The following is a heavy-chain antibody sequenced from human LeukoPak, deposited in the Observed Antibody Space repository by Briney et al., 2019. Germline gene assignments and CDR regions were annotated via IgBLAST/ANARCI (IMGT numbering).Heavy chain of an antibody. V-gene: IGHV3-74*01. CDR1: GFTFKLYW. CDR2: INDDGSDT. J-gene: IGHJ5*02. CDR3: VRGGPSTWS. D-gene: IGHD2-15*01. Sequence: PGGSLRLSCAASGFTFKLYWMHWVRQVPGKRPVWVSRINDDGSDTIYADSVRGRFTISRDDAKNTVYLQMNNLRAEDTAEYYCVRGGPSTWSWGQGTLVTVSS.